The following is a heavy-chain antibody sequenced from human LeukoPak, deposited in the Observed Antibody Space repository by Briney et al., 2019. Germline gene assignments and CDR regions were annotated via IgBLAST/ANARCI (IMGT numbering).Heavy chain of an antibody. Sequence: SETLSLTCTVSGGSISSGGYYWSWIRQHPGKGLEWIGYIYYSGSTNYNPSLKSRVTISVDTSKNQFSLKLSSVTAADTAVYYCARENTMYGMDVWGQGTTVTVSS. J-gene: IGHJ6*02. V-gene: IGHV4-61*08. CDR3: ARENTMYGMDV. D-gene: IGHD3-10*01. CDR1: GGSISSGGYY. CDR2: IYYSGST.